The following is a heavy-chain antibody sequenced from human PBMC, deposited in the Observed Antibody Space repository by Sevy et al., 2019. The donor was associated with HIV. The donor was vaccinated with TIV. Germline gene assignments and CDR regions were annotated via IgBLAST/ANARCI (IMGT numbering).Heavy chain of an antibody. Sequence: GGSLRLSCAASGFTFSSYAMSWVRQAPGKGLEWVSASSGSGGSTYYADSVKGRFTISRDNSKNTLYLQMNSLRAEDTAVYYCAKDETAAVVVPAVKFDYWGQGTLVTVSS. D-gene: IGHD2-2*01. CDR1: GFTFSSYA. CDR3: AKDETAAVVVPAVKFDY. V-gene: IGHV3-23*01. J-gene: IGHJ4*02. CDR2: SSGSGGST.